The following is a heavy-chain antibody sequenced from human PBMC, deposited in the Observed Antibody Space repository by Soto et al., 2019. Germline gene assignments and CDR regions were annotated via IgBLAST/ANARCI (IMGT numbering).Heavy chain of an antibody. CDR3: ARGGGYSSGWYESAFDI. D-gene: IGHD6-19*01. Sequence: SQTLSLTCAISGDSVSSNSAAWNWIRQSPSRGLEWLGRTYYRSKWYNDYAVSVKSRITINPDTSKNQFSLQLNSVTPEDTAVYFFARGGGYSSGWYESAFDIWGQGTMVTVSS. CDR2: TYYRSKWYN. CDR1: GDSVSSNSAA. V-gene: IGHV6-1*01. J-gene: IGHJ3*02.